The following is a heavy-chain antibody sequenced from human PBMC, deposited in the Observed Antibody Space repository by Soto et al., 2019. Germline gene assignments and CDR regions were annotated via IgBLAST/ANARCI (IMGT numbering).Heavy chain of an antibody. Sequence: GGSLRLSCEASLFTFSHYWMTWVRLAPGKGLEWVANIRQDGSEKYYVDSVKGRFTISRDNAKNSLSLQMNNLRPDDTAVYYCARAGSNYFASGSSLPYYMDVWGKGTTVTVSS. CDR1: LFTFSHYW. D-gene: IGHD3-10*01. CDR2: IRQDGSEK. J-gene: IGHJ6*03. CDR3: ARAGSNYFASGSSLPYYMDV. V-gene: IGHV3-7*01.